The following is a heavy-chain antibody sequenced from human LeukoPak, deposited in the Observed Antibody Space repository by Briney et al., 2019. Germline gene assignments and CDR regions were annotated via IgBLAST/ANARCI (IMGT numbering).Heavy chain of an antibody. D-gene: IGHD5-12*01. CDR1: GGSFSGYY. V-gene: IGHV4-34*01. CDR3: ARESPTRAFYYYYYMDV. Sequence: PSETLSLTCAVYGGSFSGYYWSWIRQPPGKGLEWIGEINHSGSTNYNPSLKSRVTISVDTSKNQFSLKLSSVTAADTAVYYCARESPTRAFYYYYYMDVWGKGTTVTVSS. CDR2: INHSGST. J-gene: IGHJ6*03.